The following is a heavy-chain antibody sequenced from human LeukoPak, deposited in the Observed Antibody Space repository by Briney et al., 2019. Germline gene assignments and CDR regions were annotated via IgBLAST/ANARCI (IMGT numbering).Heavy chain of an antibody. J-gene: IGHJ6*02. V-gene: IGHV3-21*01. Sequence: GGSLRLSCAASGFTFSSYAMSWVRLAPGKGLEWVSSITSSSSYIYFADSVKGRFTISRDNAKNSLYLQMNSLRAEDTAVYYCARGLNSIFFDSSGYIYYYGMDVWGHGTTVTVSS. CDR2: ITSSSSYI. CDR3: ARGLNSIFFDSSGYIYYYGMDV. D-gene: IGHD3-22*01. CDR1: GFTFSSYA.